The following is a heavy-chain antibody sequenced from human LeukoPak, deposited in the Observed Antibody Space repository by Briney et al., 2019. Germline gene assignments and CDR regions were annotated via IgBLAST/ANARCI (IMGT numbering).Heavy chain of an antibody. J-gene: IGHJ4*02. CDR2: ISGSGGST. CDR3: TKVPSKFIAAVDY. Sequence: PGGSLRLSCAASGFTFSSYAMSWVRQAPGKGLEGVSAISGSGGSTYYADSVKGRFTISRDNSKNTLYLQMNSLRAEDTAVYYCTKVPSKFIAAVDYWGQGTLVTVSS. D-gene: IGHD6-13*01. CDR1: GFTFSSYA. V-gene: IGHV3-23*01.